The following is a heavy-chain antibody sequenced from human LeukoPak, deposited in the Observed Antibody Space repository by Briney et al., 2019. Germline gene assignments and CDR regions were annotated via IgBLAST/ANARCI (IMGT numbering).Heavy chain of an antibody. Sequence: ASVKVSCKASGYTFTSYDINWVRQATGQGLEWMGWMNPNSGNTGYAQKFQGRVTITRNTSISTAFMELSSLRSEDTAVYYCARRAVGNSYYHSMDVWGKGTTVTVSS. D-gene: IGHD6-19*01. CDR2: MNPNSGNT. CDR1: GYTFTSYD. J-gene: IGHJ6*03. CDR3: ARRAVGNSYYHSMDV. V-gene: IGHV1-8*01.